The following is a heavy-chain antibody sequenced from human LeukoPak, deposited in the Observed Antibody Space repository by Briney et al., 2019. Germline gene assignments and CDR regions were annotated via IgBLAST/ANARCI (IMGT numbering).Heavy chain of an antibody. V-gene: IGHV1-18*01. CDR1: GYTFTSYG. CDR3: ARDLSGSYYHFYYYYGMDV. CDR2: ISAYNGNT. J-gene: IGHJ6*02. D-gene: IGHD1-26*01. Sequence: GASVKVSCKASGYTFTSYGISWVRQAPGQGLEWMGWISAYNGNTNYAQKLQGRVTMTTDTSTSTAYMELRSLRSDDTAVYYCARDLSGSYYHFYYYYGMDVWGQGTTVTVSS.